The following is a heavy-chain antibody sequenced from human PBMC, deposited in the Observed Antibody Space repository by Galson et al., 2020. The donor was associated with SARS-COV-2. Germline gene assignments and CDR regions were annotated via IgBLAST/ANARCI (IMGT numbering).Heavy chain of an antibody. CDR1: GFSLTTTGMC. CDR2: IDWDDDK. CDR3: ARVTQLIGGEVVANWFDP. Sequence: SGPTLVKPTQTLTLTCTFSGFSLTTTGMCVSWIRQPPGKALEWLARIDWDDDKYYSASLKTRLTISKDTSKNLVVLTMTNMDPVDTATYYCARVTQLIGGEVVANWFDPWGQGTLVTVSS. V-gene: IGHV2-70*11. J-gene: IGHJ5*02. D-gene: IGHD3-16*01.